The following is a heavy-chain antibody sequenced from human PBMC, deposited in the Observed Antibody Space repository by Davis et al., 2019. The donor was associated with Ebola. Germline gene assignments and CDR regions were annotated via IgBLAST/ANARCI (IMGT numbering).Heavy chain of an antibody. CDR3: AKDNRNIWSEV. J-gene: IGHJ3*01. CDR1: GFVFRNYV. D-gene: IGHD2/OR15-2a*01. Sequence: GESLKISCAASGFVFRNYVMSWVRLAPGKGLEWVSTYGTSADTYYADSVKGRFTISRDNSKNTLYLQMNGLRVEDTAIYYCAKDNRNIWSEVWGQGTMVTVFS. CDR2: GTSADT. V-gene: IGHV3-23*01.